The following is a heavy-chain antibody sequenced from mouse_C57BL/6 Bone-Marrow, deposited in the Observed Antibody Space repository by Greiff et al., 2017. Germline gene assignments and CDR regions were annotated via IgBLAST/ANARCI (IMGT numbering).Heavy chain of an antibody. CDR1: GYTFTSYG. CDR3: ARWGGSSPDY. V-gene: IGHV1-81*01. CDR2: IYPRSGNT. Sequence: VKLQESGAELARPGASVKLSCKASGYTFTSYGISWVKQRTGQGLEWIGEIYPRSGNTYYNEKFKGKATLTADKSSSTAYMELRSLTSEDSAVYFCARWGGSSPDYWGQGTTLTVSS. D-gene: IGHD1-1*01. J-gene: IGHJ2*01.